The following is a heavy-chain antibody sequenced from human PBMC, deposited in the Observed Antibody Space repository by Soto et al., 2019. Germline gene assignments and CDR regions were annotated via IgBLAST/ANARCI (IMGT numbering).Heavy chain of an antibody. CDR1: GYTFTSYG. V-gene: IGHV1-18*01. J-gene: IGHJ5*02. CDR3: ARARPQLANVPQGRFDP. Sequence: QVQLVQSGAEVKKPGASVKVSCKASGYTFTSYGISWVRQAPGQGLEWMGWISAYNGNTNYAQKLQGRVTMTTDTSTSTAYMELRSLRSDATAVYYCARARPQLANVPQGRFDPWGQGTLVTVSS. D-gene: IGHD6-13*01. CDR2: ISAYNGNT.